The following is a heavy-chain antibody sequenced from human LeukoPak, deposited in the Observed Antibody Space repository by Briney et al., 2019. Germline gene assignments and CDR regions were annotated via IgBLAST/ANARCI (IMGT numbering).Heavy chain of an antibody. CDR1: GGSISSYY. CDR2: IYYSGST. V-gene: IGHV4-59*01. Sequence: PSETLSLTCTVSGGSISSYYWSWIRQPPGKGLEWIGYIYYSGSTNYNPSLKSRVTISVDTSKNQFSLKLSSVTAADTAVYYCARVCLGYYYDSSEVRWFDPWGQGTLVTVSS. D-gene: IGHD3-22*01. J-gene: IGHJ5*02. CDR3: ARVCLGYYYDSSEVRWFDP.